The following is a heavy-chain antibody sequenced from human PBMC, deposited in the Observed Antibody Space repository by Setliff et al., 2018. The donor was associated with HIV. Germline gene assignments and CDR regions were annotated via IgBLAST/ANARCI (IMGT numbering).Heavy chain of an antibody. V-gene: IGHV4-39*07. D-gene: IGHD3-10*01. Sequence: SETLSLTCTVSGGSISSSSYYWGWIRQPPGKGLEWIGSIYYSGSTYYNPSLKSRVTISIDTSKNQISLKLSSVTAADTAVYYCAGGLNYYGSGSYLPLGYWGQGTLVTVSS. J-gene: IGHJ4*02. CDR1: GGSISSSSYY. CDR2: IYYSGST. CDR3: AGGLNYYGSGSYLPLGY.